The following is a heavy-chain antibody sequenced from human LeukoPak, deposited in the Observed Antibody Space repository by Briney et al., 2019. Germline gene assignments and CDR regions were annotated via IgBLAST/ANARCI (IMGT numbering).Heavy chain of an antibody. D-gene: IGHD2-15*01. Sequence: GGSLRLSCAASGFTFSSYAMSWVRQAPGKGLEWVSAISGSGGSTYYADSVKGRFTISRDNSKNTLYLQMNSLRAEDTAVYYCAKEEGLYCSGGSCYFDYWGQGTLVTVSS. CDR1: GFTFSSYA. CDR3: AKEEGLYCSGGSCYFDY. CDR2: ISGSGGST. J-gene: IGHJ4*02. V-gene: IGHV3-23*01.